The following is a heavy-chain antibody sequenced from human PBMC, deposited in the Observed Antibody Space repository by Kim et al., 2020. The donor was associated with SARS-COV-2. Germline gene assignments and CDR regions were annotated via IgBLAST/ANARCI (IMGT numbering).Heavy chain of an antibody. V-gene: IGHV4-34*01. CDR3: ARNKIAVAGTVYYYYGMDV. D-gene: IGHD6-19*01. CDR2: IHHSGST. J-gene: IGHJ6*02. CDR1: GGSFSGYY. Sequence: SETLSLTCAVYGGSFSGYYWSWIRQPPGKGLEWIGEIHHSGSTNYNTSLKSRVTISVDTSKNQFSLKLSSVTAADTAVYYCARNKIAVAGTVYYYYGMDVWGQGTTVTVSS.